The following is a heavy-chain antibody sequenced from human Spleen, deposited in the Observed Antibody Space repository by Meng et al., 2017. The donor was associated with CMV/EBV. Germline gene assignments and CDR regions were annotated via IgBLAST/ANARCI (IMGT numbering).Heavy chain of an antibody. D-gene: IGHD1-26*01. Sequence: GESLKISCAASGFTFSAYGMHWVRQAPGKGLEWVTFIRYDGNNKYYADSVKGRFTISRDNSKNMLFLQMNSLRAEDTAVYYCAKDCGSYSYYYYGMDVWGQGTTVTVSS. J-gene: IGHJ6*02. CDR3: AKDCGSYSYYYYGMDV. CDR1: GFTFSAYG. CDR2: IRYDGNNK. V-gene: IGHV3-30*02.